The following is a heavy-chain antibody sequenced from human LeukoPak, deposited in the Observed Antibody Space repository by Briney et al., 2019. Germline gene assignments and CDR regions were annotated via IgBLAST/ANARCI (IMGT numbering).Heavy chain of an antibody. V-gene: IGHV1-8*01. Sequence: GASVKVSCKASGYTFTSYDINWVRQATGQGLEWMGWMNPNNGNTGYAQKFQGRVTMTRSASISTAYMVLSSLRSEDTAVYYCARLASSSWPLYYYYGMDVWGQGTTVTVSS. J-gene: IGHJ6*02. CDR3: ARLASSSWPLYYYYGMDV. CDR1: GYTFTSYD. D-gene: IGHD6-13*01. CDR2: MNPNNGNT.